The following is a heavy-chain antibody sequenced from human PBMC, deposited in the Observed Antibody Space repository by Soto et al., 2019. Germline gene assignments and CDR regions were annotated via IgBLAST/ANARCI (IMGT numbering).Heavy chain of an antibody. D-gene: IGHD3-3*01. Sequence: EVQLLESGGGLVQPGGSLRLSCAASGFTFSSYAMSWVRQAPGKGLEWVSAISGSGGSTYYADSVKGRFTISRDNSKNTRYLQMNSLRAEDTAVYYCAKDMYYDFWSGYFGMDVWGQGTTVTVSS. V-gene: IGHV3-23*01. CDR1: GFTFSSYA. CDR3: AKDMYYDFWSGYFGMDV. J-gene: IGHJ6*02. CDR2: ISGSGGST.